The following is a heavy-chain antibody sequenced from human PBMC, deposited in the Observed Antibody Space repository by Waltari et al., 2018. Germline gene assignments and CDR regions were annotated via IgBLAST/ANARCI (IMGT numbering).Heavy chain of an antibody. V-gene: IGHV4-4*02. CDR3: ARGRGLDY. D-gene: IGHD3-10*01. J-gene: IGHJ4*02. CDR1: GGSINTNNW. CDR2: ADHNGRT. Sequence: QVHLQQSGPGLVKPSGTLSLTCGVSGGSINTNNWWTWVRQSPGKGLEWLGEADHNGRTNYNPSLKSRVTISVDKSKNQFSLQLISMTAADTAVYYCARGRGLDYWGQGTLVTVSS.